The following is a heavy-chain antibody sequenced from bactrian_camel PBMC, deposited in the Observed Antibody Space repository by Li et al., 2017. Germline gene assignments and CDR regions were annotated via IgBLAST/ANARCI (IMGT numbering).Heavy chain of an antibody. CDR1: GFAFNKYD. CDR3: ATDQANQLVRPDFGF. Sequence: DVQLVESGGGSVQSGGSLKLSCVASGFAFNKYDMYWVRQAPGKGLEWVSGINSFDGRTTYADSVKGRFTISRDNAKNTVYLQMNSLKTEDTGVYYCATDQANQLVRPDFGFWGQGTQVTVS. V-gene: IGHV3S40*01. J-gene: IGHJ6*01. CDR2: INSFDGRT. D-gene: IGHD3*01.